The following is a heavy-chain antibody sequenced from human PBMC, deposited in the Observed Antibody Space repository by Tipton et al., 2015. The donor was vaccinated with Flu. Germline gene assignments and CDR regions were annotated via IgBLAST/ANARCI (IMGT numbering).Heavy chain of an antibody. D-gene: IGHD1-1*01. CDR1: GFIFSTYG. J-gene: IGHJ2*01. V-gene: IGHV3-33*01. Sequence: SLRLSCAASGFIFSTYGMHWVRQAPGKGLEWVAVIWYDGSNKYYADSVQGRFTISRDNSKNTVYLQMNSLRAEDTAVYYCARETSGSPFVYFDLWGRGTLVTVSS. CDR3: ARETSGSPFVYFDL. CDR2: IWYDGSNK.